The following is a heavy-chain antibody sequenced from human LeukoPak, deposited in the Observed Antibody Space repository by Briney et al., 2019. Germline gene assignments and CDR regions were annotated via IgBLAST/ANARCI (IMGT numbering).Heavy chain of an antibody. J-gene: IGHJ4*02. D-gene: IGHD6-19*01. V-gene: IGHV4-59*01. CDR2: IYYSGST. CDR1: GSSISSYY. Sequence: MASETLSLACTASGSSISSYYWSWIWQPPGKGLKWIGYIYYSGSTNYNPSLKSRVTVSVDTSKNQFSLNLSSVTAADTAVYYCARDPCRSSGWYYFDYSGQGTLVTVSS. CDR3: ARDPCRSSGWYYFDY.